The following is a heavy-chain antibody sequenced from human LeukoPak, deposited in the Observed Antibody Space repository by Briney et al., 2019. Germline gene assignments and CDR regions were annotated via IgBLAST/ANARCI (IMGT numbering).Heavy chain of an antibody. Sequence: GESLKISCKGSGFTFSNYAMSWVRQAPGKGLEWVSAISGSGDNTYYADSVKGRFTISRDKSKNTLYLQMNSLRAEDTAVYYCAREGRYISGWYYFDYWGQGTLVTVSS. CDR1: GFTFSNYA. CDR3: AREGRYISGWYYFDY. CDR2: ISGSGDNT. D-gene: IGHD6-19*01. V-gene: IGHV3-23*01. J-gene: IGHJ4*02.